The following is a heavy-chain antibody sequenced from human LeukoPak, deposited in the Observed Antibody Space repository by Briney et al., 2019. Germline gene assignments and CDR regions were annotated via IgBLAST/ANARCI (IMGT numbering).Heavy chain of an antibody. V-gene: IGHV4-59*08. CDR2: IYYSGST. Sequence: PSETLSLTCTVSGGSISSYYWSWIRQPPGKGLEGIGYIYYSGSTNYNPSLKSRVTISVDTSKNQFSLKLSSVTAADTAVYYCARFVKQQLGKYGMDVWGQGTTVTVSS. CDR3: ARFVKQQLGKYGMDV. J-gene: IGHJ6*02. D-gene: IGHD6-13*01. CDR1: GGSISSYY.